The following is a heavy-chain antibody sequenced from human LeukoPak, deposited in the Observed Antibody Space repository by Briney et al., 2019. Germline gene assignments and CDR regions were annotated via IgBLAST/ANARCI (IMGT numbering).Heavy chain of an antibody. CDR3: ARDDALGDNALDI. Sequence: GGSLSLSCAASGFTFSSYGMHGVRQAPGKGLEWVAVILNDGSQEKYADSVKGRFTISRDKSKNTLSLQMNSLCAEDTAVYYFARDDALGDNALDIWGQGTMVTVSS. J-gene: IGHJ3*02. V-gene: IGHV3-33*01. CDR1: GFTFSSYG. CDR2: ILNDGSQE. D-gene: IGHD3-16*01.